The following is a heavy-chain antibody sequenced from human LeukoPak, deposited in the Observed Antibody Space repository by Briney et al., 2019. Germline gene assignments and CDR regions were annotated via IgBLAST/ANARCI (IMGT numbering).Heavy chain of an antibody. CDR3: ARRNSGTYYGLFDP. D-gene: IGHD1-26*01. J-gene: IGHJ5*02. CDR1: GGSVGNGNYY. CDR2: IYYTGNT. V-gene: IGHV4-39*01. Sequence: SETLSLTCTVSGGSVGNGNYYWAWIRQPPGKGPEWIGSIYYTGNTYYNPSLKSRVTMSVDTSKNQFSLKLSSVTAADSAVYYCARRNSGTYYGLFDPWGQGTLVIVSS.